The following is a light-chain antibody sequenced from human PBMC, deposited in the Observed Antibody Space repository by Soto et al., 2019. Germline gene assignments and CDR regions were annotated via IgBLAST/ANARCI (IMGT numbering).Light chain of an antibody. J-gene: IGKJ1*01. V-gene: IGKV3-11*01. CDR2: DAS. CDR1: QSVSSY. CDR3: QQRSNWPRT. Sequence: EFVLTQSPATLSLSPGERATLSCRASQSVSSYLAWYQQKPGQAPRPLIYDASNRATGIPARFSGSGSGTDFTLTISSLEPEDFAVYYCQQRSNWPRTFGQGTKVEIK.